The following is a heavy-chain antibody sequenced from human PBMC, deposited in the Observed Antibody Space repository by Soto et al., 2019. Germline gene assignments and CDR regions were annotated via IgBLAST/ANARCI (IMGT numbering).Heavy chain of an antibody. CDR3: ARASYSNYYYGMDV. CDR1: GYSSPNYW. CDR2: IYPGDSDT. V-gene: IGHV5-51*01. D-gene: IGHD4-4*01. Sequence: GESLKISCKGSGYSSPNYWIAWVRQMPGKGLEWMGIIYPGDSDTRYSPSFQGQVTISADKSISTAYLQWSSLKASDTAMYYCARASYSNYYYGMDVWGQGTTVTVSS. J-gene: IGHJ6*02.